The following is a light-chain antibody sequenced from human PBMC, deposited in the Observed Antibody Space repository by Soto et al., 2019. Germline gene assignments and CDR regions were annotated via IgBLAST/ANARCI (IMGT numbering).Light chain of an antibody. CDR2: DSS. V-gene: IGKV3D-15*01. J-gene: IGKJ5*01. CDR1: QSVGSN. Sequence: EIVMTQSPATLSVSPGERATLSCRASQSVGSNLAWYQRKPGQAPRLLISDSSTRATDIPARFSGSGSGTEFTLTINSLQSEDFAVYYCLHYNSWPITFGQGTRLE. CDR3: LHYNSWPIT.